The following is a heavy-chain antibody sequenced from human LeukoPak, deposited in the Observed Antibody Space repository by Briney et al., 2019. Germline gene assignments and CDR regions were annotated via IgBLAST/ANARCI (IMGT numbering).Heavy chain of an antibody. CDR3: ARVHYDSSGYRKFHY. CDR2: IYYSGSN. D-gene: IGHD3-22*01. V-gene: IGHV4-59*01. CDR1: GGSISSYY. Sequence: SETLSLTCTVSGGSISSYYWSWIRQPPGKGLEWIGYIYYSGSNNYNPSPKSRVTISVDTSKNQFSLKLSSVTAADTAVYYCARVHYDSSGYRKFHYWGQGTLVTVPS. J-gene: IGHJ4*02.